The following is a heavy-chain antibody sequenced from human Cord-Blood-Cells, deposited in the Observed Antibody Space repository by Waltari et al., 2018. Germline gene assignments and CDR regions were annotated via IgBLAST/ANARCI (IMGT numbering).Heavy chain of an antibody. CDR1: GFTVSSNY. CDR2: IYSGGST. Sequence: EVQLVESGGGLIQPGGSLRLSCAASGFTVSSNYMSWVGQAPGKGLEWVSVIYSGGSTYYADSVKGRFTISRDNSKNTLYLQMNSLRAEDTAVYYCARVLGYYDSSGYLGEEDVWGQGTTVTVSS. V-gene: IGHV3-53*01. CDR3: ARVLGYYDSSGYLGEEDV. J-gene: IGHJ6*02. D-gene: IGHD3-22*01.